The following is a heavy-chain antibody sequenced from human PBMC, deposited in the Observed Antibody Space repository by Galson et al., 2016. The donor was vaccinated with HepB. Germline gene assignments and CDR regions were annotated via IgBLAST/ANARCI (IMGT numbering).Heavy chain of an antibody. D-gene: IGHD3-9*01. CDR1: GYTSFNYY. Sequence: SCKASGYTSFNYYIHWVRQAPGQGLEWMAMINPSSGSTIYAREFQGKISVTRDTASVPSDTSTGTVHLFLSSLRHEDTAVYYCARLGGTLTGYDNFGNLRGYFDLWGRGSLVTASS. CDR3: ARLGGTLTGYDNFGNLRGYFDL. V-gene: IGHV1-46*01. J-gene: IGHJ2*01. CDR2: INPSSGST.